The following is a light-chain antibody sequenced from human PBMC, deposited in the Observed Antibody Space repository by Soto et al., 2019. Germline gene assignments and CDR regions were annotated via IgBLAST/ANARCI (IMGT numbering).Light chain of an antibody. CDR1: SSNIGAPYD. Sequence: QPVRTQPPSLSGAAGQRVTISCTGSSSNIGAPYDVHWYQHLPGTAPKLLIYGSTNRPSGVPDRFSGSKSGTSASLAITGLQAEDEADYYCQSYDSSLSGYVFGTGTKVTVL. CDR2: GST. J-gene: IGLJ1*01. V-gene: IGLV1-40*01. CDR3: QSYDSSLSGYV.